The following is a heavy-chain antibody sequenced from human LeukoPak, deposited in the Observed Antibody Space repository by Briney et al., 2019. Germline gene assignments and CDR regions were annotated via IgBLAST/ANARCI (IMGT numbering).Heavy chain of an antibody. V-gene: IGHV3-66*01. J-gene: IGHJ5*02. CDR3: ARDSYVDSEAVRWFDP. CDR2: IYRGGPT. Sequence: GGSLRLSCAASGLTVSSNYMSWVRQAPGKGLEWVSVIYRGGPTYYADSVKGRFTISRDNSKNTLYLQMNSLRAEDTAVYYCARDSYVDSEAVRWFDPWGQGTLVTVFS. D-gene: IGHD4-17*01. CDR1: GLTVSSNY.